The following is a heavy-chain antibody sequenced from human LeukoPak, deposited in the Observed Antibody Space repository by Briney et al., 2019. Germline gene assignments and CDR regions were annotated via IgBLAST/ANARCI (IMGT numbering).Heavy chain of an antibody. V-gene: IGHV3-48*04. CDR3: ARARGGRTYSETGGYPVFDN. Sequence: GGSLRLSCAASGLTFSDYRMTWARQAPGKGLEWISYISNDLSTIHYAASVKGRFTISRDNARNSLYLQMDSLRAEDTAVYFCARARGGRTYSETGGYPVFDNWGQGTLVTVSS. CDR1: GLTFSDYR. CDR2: ISNDLSTI. D-gene: IGHD2-8*02. J-gene: IGHJ4*02.